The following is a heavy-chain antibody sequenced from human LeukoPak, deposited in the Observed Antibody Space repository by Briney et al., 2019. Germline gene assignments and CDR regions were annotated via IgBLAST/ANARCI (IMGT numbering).Heavy chain of an antibody. D-gene: IGHD3-22*01. CDR2: ISGSGGST. CDR3: AKESITMIVVVIGLDY. J-gene: IGHJ4*02. Sequence: PGGSLRLSCAASGFTFSSYGMSWVRQAPGKGLEWVSAISGSGGSTYYADSVKGRFTISRDNSKNTLYLQMNSLRAEDTAVYYCAKESITMIVVVIGLDYWGQGTLVTVSS. V-gene: IGHV3-23*01. CDR1: GFTFSSYG.